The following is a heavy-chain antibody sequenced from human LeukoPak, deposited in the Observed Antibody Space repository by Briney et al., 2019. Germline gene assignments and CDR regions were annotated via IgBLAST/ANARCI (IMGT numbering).Heavy chain of an antibody. Sequence: ASVKVSCMASGYTFTSYAMHWVRQAPGQGLAWMGWINAGNGNTKYSQEFQGRVTITRDTSASTAYMKLSSLRSEDMAVYYCARGVSGWYMDYFDYWGQGTLVTVSS. CDR3: ARGVSGWYMDYFDY. CDR2: INAGNGNT. V-gene: IGHV1-3*03. J-gene: IGHJ4*02. CDR1: GYTFTSYA. D-gene: IGHD6-19*01.